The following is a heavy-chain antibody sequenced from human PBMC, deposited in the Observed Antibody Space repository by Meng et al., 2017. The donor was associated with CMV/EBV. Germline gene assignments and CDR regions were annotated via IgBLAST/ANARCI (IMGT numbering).Heavy chain of an antibody. D-gene: IGHD1-1*01. CDR3: ASTTGTVNY. J-gene: IGHJ4*02. V-gene: IGHV3-7*01. CDR2: IKQDGSEK. CDR1: GFTFTIYW. Sequence: SSAAAGFTFTIYWMSWVRQAPGKGLEWVANIKQDGSEKYYVDSVKGRFTISRDNAKNSLYLQMNSLRAEDTAVYYCASTTGTVNYWGQGTLVTVSS.